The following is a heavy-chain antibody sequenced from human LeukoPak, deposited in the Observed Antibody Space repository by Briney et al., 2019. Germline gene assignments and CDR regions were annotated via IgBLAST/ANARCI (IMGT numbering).Heavy chain of an antibody. D-gene: IGHD4-17*01. V-gene: IGHV3-66*03. CDR2: IYNSGST. CDR1: GFTVSSTY. Sequence: GGSLRLSCAASGFTVSSTYMNWVRQAPGKGLEWVSIIYNSGSTYYADSVKGRFTISRDNAKNSLYLQMNSLRAEDTAVYYCARDSSDYGDYVFDYWGQGTLVTVSS. CDR3: ARDSSDYGDYVFDY. J-gene: IGHJ4*02.